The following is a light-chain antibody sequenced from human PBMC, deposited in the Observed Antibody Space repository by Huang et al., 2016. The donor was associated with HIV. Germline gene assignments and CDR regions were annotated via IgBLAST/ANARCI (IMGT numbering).Light chain of an antibody. V-gene: IGKV3-11*01. CDR3: QQRSNRIT. CDR1: QSVSSY. Sequence: EIVLTQSPATLSLSPGERATLSCRASQSVSSYLSWYQQKPCQAPRLLIYEASNRATGIPARFSGSGSGTDFTLTISSLEPEDFAVYYCQQRSNRITFGPGTKVDIK. J-gene: IGKJ3*01. CDR2: EAS.